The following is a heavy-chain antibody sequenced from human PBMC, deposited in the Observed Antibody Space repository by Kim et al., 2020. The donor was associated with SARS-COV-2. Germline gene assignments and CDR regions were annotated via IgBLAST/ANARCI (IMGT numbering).Heavy chain of an antibody. J-gene: IGHJ6*03. V-gene: IGHV3-30*07. Sequence: ADSVKGRFTISSNNSKNTLYLQMNRLRAEDTAVYYCARDPGTPLYYYYMDVWGKGTTVTVSS. D-gene: IGHD1-1*01. CDR3: ARDPGTPLYYYYMDV.